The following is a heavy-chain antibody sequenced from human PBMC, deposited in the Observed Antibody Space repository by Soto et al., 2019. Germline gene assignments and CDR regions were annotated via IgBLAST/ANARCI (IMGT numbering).Heavy chain of an antibody. J-gene: IGHJ6*02. Sequence: GESLKISCKGSGYSFTSYWIGWVRQMPGKGLEWMGIIYPGDSDTRYSPSFQGQVTISADKSISTAYLQWSSLKASDTAMYYCARLSRPSIAVAGTTGELYYYYGMDVWGQGTTVTVSS. V-gene: IGHV5-51*01. D-gene: IGHD6-19*01. CDR2: IYPGDSDT. CDR3: ARLSRPSIAVAGTTGELYYYYGMDV. CDR1: GYSFTSYW.